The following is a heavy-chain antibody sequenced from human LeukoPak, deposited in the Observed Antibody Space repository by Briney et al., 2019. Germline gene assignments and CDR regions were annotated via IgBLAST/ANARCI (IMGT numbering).Heavy chain of an antibody. V-gene: IGHV3-23*01. D-gene: IGHD2-2*01. J-gene: IGHJ4*02. CDR2: ISGSGGST. CDR3: ARASDIVVVPAANGGG. Sequence: GGSLRLSCAASGFTFSSYAMSWVRQAPGKGLEWVSAISGSGGSTYYADSVKGRFTISRDNSKNSLYLQMNSLRAEDTAVYYCARASDIVVVPAANGGGWGQGTLVTVSS. CDR1: GFTFSSYA.